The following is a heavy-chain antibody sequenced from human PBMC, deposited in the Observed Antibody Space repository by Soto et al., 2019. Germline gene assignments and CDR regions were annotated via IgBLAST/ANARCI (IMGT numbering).Heavy chain of an antibody. CDR1: GFNFSTYN. V-gene: IGHV3-48*02. J-gene: IGHJ6*02. CDR3: ARDGDRGYDMDV. CDR2: ITNTGETI. Sequence: EVQMVESGGGLVQPGGSLRLSCAGSGFNFSTYNMHWVRQAAGKGLEWVSYITNTGETIYYADSVRGRFTISRDNAKNALFLQRNSLRDEDTAVYYCARDGDRGYDMDVWGQGTTVTVSS.